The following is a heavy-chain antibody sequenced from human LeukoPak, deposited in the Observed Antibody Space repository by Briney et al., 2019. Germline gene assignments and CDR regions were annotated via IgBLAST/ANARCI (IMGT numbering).Heavy chain of an antibody. CDR3: TRGRATGD. Sequence: ASVKVSCKASGYTFTNNDVNWVRQATGQGIEWMGWVSPDSGDTGYAPNFRGRVTMTTDTSINTAYMELASLTSEDTAIYYCTRGRATGDWGQGTLVTVSS. CDR2: VSPDSGDT. D-gene: IGHD2-8*02. V-gene: IGHV1-8*01. J-gene: IGHJ4*02. CDR1: GYTFTNND.